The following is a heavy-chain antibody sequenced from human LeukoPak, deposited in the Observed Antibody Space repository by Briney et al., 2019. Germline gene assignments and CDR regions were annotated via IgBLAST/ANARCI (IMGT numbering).Heavy chain of an antibody. CDR1: GYTLTELS. J-gene: IGHJ3*02. CDR2: FDPEDGET. V-gene: IGHV1-24*01. Sequence: GASVKVSCKVSGYTLTELSMHWVRQAPGKGLEWMGGFDPEDGETIYAQKFQGRVTMTEDTSTDTAYMELSSLRSEDTAVYYCATLQDIVVVPAASIAFDIWGQGTMVTVSS. D-gene: IGHD2-2*01. CDR3: ATLQDIVVVPAASIAFDI.